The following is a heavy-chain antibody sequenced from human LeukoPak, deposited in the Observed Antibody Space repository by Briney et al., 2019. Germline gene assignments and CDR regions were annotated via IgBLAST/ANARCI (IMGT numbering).Heavy chain of an antibody. CDR2: INHSGST. Sequence: SETLSLTCAVYGGSFSGYYWSWIRQPPGKGLEWIGEINHSGSTNYNPSLKSRVTISVDTSKNQFSLKLSSVAAADTAVYYCARGRDVVVPAAKDDWFDPWGQGTLVTVSS. J-gene: IGHJ5*02. V-gene: IGHV4-34*01. CDR1: GGSFSGYY. D-gene: IGHD2-2*01. CDR3: ARGRDVVVPAAKDDWFDP.